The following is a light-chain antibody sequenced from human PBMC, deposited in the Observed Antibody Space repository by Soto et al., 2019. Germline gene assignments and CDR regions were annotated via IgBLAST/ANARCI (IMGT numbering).Light chain of an antibody. CDR3: CSYAGTSTPYV. V-gene: IGLV2-23*02. J-gene: IGLJ1*01. CDR1: SSDVGSYNP. Sequence: VLTQPASVSGSPGQSITISCTGTSSDVGSYNPVSWYQQHPGKAPKLMIYEVSKRPSGVSNRFSGSKSGNTASLTISGLQAEDEADYYCCSYAGTSTPYVFGTGTKVTVL. CDR2: EVS.